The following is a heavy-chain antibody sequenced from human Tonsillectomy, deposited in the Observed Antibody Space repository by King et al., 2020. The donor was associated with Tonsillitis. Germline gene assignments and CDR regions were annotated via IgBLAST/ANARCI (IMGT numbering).Heavy chain of an antibody. CDR2: IYSGSSRT. Sequence: VQLVESGGDLVQPGGSLRLTCAASGFTLNSFAMTWVRQAPGKGLEWVSAIYSGSSRTQYADSVKGRFTMSRDESKNALYLQMNSLNAEDTAVYYCAKEEYEYWNLDLWGRGTLVTVSS. CDR1: GFTLNSFA. V-gene: IGHV3-23*03. J-gene: IGHJ2*01. D-gene: IGHD2/OR15-2a*01. CDR3: AKEEYEYWNLDL.